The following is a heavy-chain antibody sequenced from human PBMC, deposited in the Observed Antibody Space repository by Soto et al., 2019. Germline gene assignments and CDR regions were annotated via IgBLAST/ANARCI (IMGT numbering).Heavy chain of an antibody. Sequence: GGSLRLSFAASGFTFSSFAISRVLQAPGKGLEWVSAISGSGGSTYYEDSVKGRFTISRDNSKNTLYLQMNSLRAEDTAVYYCAKHYERLEDYFDYWGQGTLVTVSS. J-gene: IGHJ4*02. D-gene: IGHD3-3*01. CDR1: GFTFSSFA. CDR3: AKHYERLEDYFDY. V-gene: IGHV3-23*01. CDR2: ISGSGGST.